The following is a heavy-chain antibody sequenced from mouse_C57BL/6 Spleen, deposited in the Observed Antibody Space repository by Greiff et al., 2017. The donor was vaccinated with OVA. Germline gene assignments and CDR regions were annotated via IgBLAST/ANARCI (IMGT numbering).Heavy chain of an antibody. J-gene: IGHJ4*01. CDR3: AGGLQVSYAMDY. Sequence: QVQLKQPGAELVKPGASVKLSCKASGYTFTSYWMHWVKQRPGQGLEWIGMIHPNSGSTNYNEKFKSKATLTLDKSSSTAYMQLSSLTSEDSAVYYCAGGLQVSYAMDYWGQGTSVTVSS. D-gene: IGHD2-13*01. V-gene: IGHV1-64*01. CDR1: GYTFTSYW. CDR2: IHPNSGST.